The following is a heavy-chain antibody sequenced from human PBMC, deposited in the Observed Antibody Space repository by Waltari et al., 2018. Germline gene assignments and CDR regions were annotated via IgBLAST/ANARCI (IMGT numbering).Heavy chain of an antibody. V-gene: IGHV4-38-2*01. Sequence: QVQLQESGPGLVKPSETLSLTCAVSGYSISSGYYWRWIRQPPGKGLEWIGSIYHSGSTYYNPSIKSRVTISVDTSKNQFSLKLSSVTAADTAVYYCARPPEYSSSSGAFDIWGQGTMVTVSS. CDR3: ARPPEYSSSSGAFDI. CDR1: GYSISSGYY. J-gene: IGHJ3*02. CDR2: IYHSGST. D-gene: IGHD6-6*01.